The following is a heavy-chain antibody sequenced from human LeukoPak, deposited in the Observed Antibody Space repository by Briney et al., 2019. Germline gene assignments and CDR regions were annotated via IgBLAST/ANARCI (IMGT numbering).Heavy chain of an antibody. CDR3: ARVSRIARQFDS. J-gene: IGHJ4*02. CDR1: GYTFSGYY. D-gene: IGHD6-13*01. V-gene: IGHV1-2*02. Sequence: GASVKVSCEASGYTFSGYYIHWVRQAPGQGLEWMGWINPNSGATNYAQNFQGRVTMTRDTSITTAYMELSRLRYDDTAVYYCARVSRIARQFDSWGQGTLVTVSS. CDR2: INPNSGAT.